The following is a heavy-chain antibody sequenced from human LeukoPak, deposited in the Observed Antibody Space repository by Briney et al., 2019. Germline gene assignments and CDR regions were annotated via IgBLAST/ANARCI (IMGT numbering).Heavy chain of an antibody. CDR3: ARRRDSSGWYVFDY. CDR1: GGSVSSVGYY. D-gene: IGHD6-19*01. Sequence: SETLSLTCTVSGGSVSSVGYYWSWIRQAPGKGLGWIGHIYYSGGTSYNPSLKSRVTISVDTAKNQFSLRLTSVTAADTALYYCARRRDSSGWYVFDYWGQGTLVTVSS. J-gene: IGHJ4*02. CDR2: IYYSGGT. V-gene: IGHV4-61*08.